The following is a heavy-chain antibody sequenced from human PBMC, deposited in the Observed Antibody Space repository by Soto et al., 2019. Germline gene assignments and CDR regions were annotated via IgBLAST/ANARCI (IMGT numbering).Heavy chain of an antibody. V-gene: IGHV3-23*01. Sequence: GSLRLSCAASGFTFSSYAMSWVRQAPGKGLEWVSAISGSGGSTYYADSVRGRFTISRDNSKNTLYLQMNSLRAEDTAVYYCAKDSETYYDFWSGYYTGIYWGQGTLVTVSS. J-gene: IGHJ4*02. CDR1: GFTFSSYA. CDR3: AKDSETYYDFWSGYYTGIY. CDR2: ISGSGGST. D-gene: IGHD3-3*01.